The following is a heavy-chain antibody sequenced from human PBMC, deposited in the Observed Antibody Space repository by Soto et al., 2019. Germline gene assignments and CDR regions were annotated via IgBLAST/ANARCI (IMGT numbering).Heavy chain of an antibody. CDR3: ARLVSLLQPIDS. J-gene: IGHJ5*01. D-gene: IGHD4-4*01. CDR2: IFPRDFDV. V-gene: IGHV5-51*01. Sequence: GESLKISCQTSGYTFTNYWIGWVRQMPGGGLEWLGLIFPRDFDVRYSPSFEGQVTISADRSTATASLQWRSLGASDSALYFCARLVSLLQPIDSWGQGTPVTVSS. CDR1: GYTFTNYW.